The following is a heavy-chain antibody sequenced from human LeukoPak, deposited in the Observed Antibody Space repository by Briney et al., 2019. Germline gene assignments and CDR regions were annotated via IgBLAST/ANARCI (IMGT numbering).Heavy chain of an antibody. V-gene: IGHV4-59*11. CDR1: GGSISSHY. D-gene: IGHD3-22*01. J-gene: IGHJ2*01. CDR2: IYYSGST. CDR3: ARDRDSSGYQPYWYLDL. Sequence: SETLSLTCTVSGGSISSHYWSWIRQPPGKGLEWIGYIYYSGSTNYNPSLKSRVTISVDTSKNQFSLKLSSVTAADTAVYYCARDRDSSGYQPYWYLDLWGRGTLVTVSS.